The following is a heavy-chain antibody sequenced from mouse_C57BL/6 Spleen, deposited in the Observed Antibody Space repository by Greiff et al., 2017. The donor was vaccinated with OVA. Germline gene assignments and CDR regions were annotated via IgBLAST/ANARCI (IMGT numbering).Heavy chain of an antibody. Sequence: VQLQQPGAELVRPGSSVKLSCKASGYTFTSYWMDWVKQRPGQGLEWIGNIYPSDSETHYNQKFKDKATLTVDKSSSTAYMQLSSLTSEDSAVYYCAREGSYGSSYYYFDDWGKGTTLTVSS. D-gene: IGHD1-1*01. J-gene: IGHJ2*01. CDR3: AREGSYGSSYYYFDD. V-gene: IGHV1-61*01. CDR1: GYTFTSYW. CDR2: IYPSDSET.